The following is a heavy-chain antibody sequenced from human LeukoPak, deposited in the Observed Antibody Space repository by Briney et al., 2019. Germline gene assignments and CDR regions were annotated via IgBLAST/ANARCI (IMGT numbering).Heavy chain of an antibody. D-gene: IGHD3-10*01. Sequence: GGSLRLSCAASGFTFTDYYMSWIRQAPGKGLEWVSYISGDGTTVHYSDSVKGRFTVSRDNAKNSLSLQMNSLRAEDTAIYYCAREDFYYPSGYWGQGTLVTVSS. CDR1: GFTFTDYY. CDR2: ISGDGTTV. V-gene: IGHV3-11*04. CDR3: AREDFYYPSGY. J-gene: IGHJ4*02.